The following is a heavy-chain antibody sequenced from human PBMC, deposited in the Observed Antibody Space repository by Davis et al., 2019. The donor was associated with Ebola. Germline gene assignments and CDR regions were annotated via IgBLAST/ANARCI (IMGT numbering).Heavy chain of an antibody. CDR2: INPNSGGT. CDR3: ARAQFPTTSDH. D-gene: IGHD1-1*01. J-gene: IGHJ4*02. CDR1: GYTFTGYY. Sequence: AASVKVSCKASGYTFTGYYMHWVRQAPGQGLEWMGRINPNSGGTNYAQKLQGRVTMTTDTSTSTAYMEVGSLRSDDTAVYYCARAQFPTTSDHWGQGTLVTVSS. V-gene: IGHV1-2*06.